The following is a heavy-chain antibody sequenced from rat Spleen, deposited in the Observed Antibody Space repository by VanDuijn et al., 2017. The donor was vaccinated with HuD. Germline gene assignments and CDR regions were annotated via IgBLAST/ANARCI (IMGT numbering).Heavy chain of an antibody. J-gene: IGHJ2*01. Sequence: EVQLQESGPGLVKPSQSLSLTCSVTGYSITSNYRWNWIRSFPGNKLEWMAYITNSGSTYYNPSLRGRLSITRDTSKNQFFLQVNSVTTEDTAMYYCATLRGGYWGQGVMVTVSS. D-gene: IGHD1-11*01. CDR3: ATLRGGY. CDR2: ITNSGST. V-gene: IGHV3-3*01. CDR1: GYSITSNYR.